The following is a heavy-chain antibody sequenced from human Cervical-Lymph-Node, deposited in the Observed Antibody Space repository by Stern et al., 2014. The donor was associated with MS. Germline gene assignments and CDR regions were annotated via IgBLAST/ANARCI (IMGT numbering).Heavy chain of an antibody. V-gene: IGHV2-26*01. Sequence: QVPLKESGPVLVKPTETLTLTCTVSGFSLTNARVGVSWIRQPPGKALEWLAHILSHDEKSYRTSLNSRLTISKDTSKSQVVLTMTNMDPVDTATYYCARTLAPATWFQSNYVPAYWYGMDVWGQGTTVSVSS. D-gene: IGHD4-11*01. CDR2: ILSHDEK. CDR1: GFSLTNARVG. CDR3: ARTLAPATWFQSNYVPAYWYGMDV. J-gene: IGHJ6*02.